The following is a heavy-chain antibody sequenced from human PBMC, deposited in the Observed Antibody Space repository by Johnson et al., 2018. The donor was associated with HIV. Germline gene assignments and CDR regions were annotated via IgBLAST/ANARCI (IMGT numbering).Heavy chain of an antibody. CDR2: IYTGGST. D-gene: IGHD3-22*01. J-gene: IGHJ3*02. CDR1: GFTFSNAW. CDR3: AKDVGNYWPNAFDI. V-gene: IGHV3-66*01. Sequence: VQLVESGGGLVKPGGSLRLSCAASGFTFSNAWMSWVRQAPGKGLEWVSVIYTGGSTYYADSVRGRFTISRDNSKNTLYLQMNSLRAEDTAVYYCAKDVGNYWPNAFDIWGQGTTVTVSS.